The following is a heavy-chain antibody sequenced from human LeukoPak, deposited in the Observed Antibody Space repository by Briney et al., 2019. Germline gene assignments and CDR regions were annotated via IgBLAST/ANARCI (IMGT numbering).Heavy chain of an antibody. CDR2: FDPEDGET. Sequence: ASVKVSCKVSGYTFTELSMHWVRQAPGKGLEWMGGFDPEDGETIYAQKFQGRVTMTEDTSTDTAYMELSSLRSEDTAVYYCATVTTYPTDAFDIWGQGTMVTVSS. CDR1: GYTFTELS. D-gene: IGHD4-4*01. J-gene: IGHJ3*02. CDR3: ATVTTYPTDAFDI. V-gene: IGHV1-24*01.